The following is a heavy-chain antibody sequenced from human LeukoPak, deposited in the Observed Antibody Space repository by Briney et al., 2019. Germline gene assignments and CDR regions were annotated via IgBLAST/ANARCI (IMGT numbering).Heavy chain of an antibody. Sequence: PGGSLRLSCAASGFTFSDYYMSWIRQAPGKGLEWVSYISSSGSTIYYADSVKGRFTISRDNAKNSLYLQMNSLRAEDTAVYYCARDLPLGYRSSWYPFVSAFDIWGQGTIVTVSS. J-gene: IGHJ3*02. CDR3: ARDLPLGYRSSWYPFVSAFDI. CDR2: ISSSGSTI. D-gene: IGHD6-13*01. V-gene: IGHV3-11*04. CDR1: GFTFSDYY.